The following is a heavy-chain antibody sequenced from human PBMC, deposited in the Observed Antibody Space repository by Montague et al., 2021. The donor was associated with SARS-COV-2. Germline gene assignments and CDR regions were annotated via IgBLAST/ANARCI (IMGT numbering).Heavy chain of an antibody. Sequence: TLSLTCTVSIGSISSGSYYWSWIRQPAGKGLEWTGRIYTSGSTNYXXXLKSRVTISVDTSKNQFSLKLSSVTAADTAVYYCARDGYSSGWNGLHWFDPWGQGTLVTVSS. CDR1: IGSISSGSYY. D-gene: IGHD6-25*01. CDR2: IYTSGST. J-gene: IGHJ5*02. V-gene: IGHV4-61*02. CDR3: ARDGYSSGWNGLHWFDP.